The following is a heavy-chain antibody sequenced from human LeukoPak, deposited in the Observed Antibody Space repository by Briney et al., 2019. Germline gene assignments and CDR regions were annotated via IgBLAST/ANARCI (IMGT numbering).Heavy chain of an antibody. Sequence: ASVKVSCKASGYIFIDYYVHWIRQAPGRSLEWMGLINPRTGSTDYAQMFQDRVTMTRDTSISTASMELMNLTSDDTAVYYCARSHSNYFAHWGQGALVTVSS. CDR2: INPRTGST. CDR1: GYIFIDYY. V-gene: IGHV1-2*02. CDR3: ARSHSNYFAH. J-gene: IGHJ4*02.